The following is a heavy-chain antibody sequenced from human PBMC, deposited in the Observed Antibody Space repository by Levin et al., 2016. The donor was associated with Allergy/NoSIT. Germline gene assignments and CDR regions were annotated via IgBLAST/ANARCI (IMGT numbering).Heavy chain of an antibody. Sequence: WIRQPPGKGLEWIGEINHSGSTNYNPSLKSRVTISVDTSKNQFSLKLSSVTAADTAVYYCARGPRTIYSSSWSYYFDYWGQGTLVTVSS. D-gene: IGHD6-13*01. CDR2: INHSGST. J-gene: IGHJ4*02. V-gene: IGHV4-34*01. CDR3: ARGPRTIYSSSWSYYFDY.